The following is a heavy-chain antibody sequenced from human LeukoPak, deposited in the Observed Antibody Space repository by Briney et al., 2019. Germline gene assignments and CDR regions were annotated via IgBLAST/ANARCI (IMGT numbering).Heavy chain of an antibody. CDR3: ATSYDNKIVPYDC. CDR1: GVSITSYK. CDR2: ISTSGRT. D-gene: IGHD3-9*01. V-gene: IGHV4-4*09. J-gene: IGHJ4*02. Sequence: SETLSLTCTVSGVSITSYKWSWLRQSPGKGLEWIGFISTSGRTDYNPSLTSRVSMSVDTSKSQVSLRLSSVTAEDTAVYYCATSYDNKIVPYDCSGQGILVTVSS.